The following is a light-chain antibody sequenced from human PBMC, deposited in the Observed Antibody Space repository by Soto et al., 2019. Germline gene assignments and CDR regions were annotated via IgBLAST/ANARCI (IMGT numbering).Light chain of an antibody. CDR2: EVS. Sequence: QSALTQPPSASGSPGQSVTISCTGTSSDVGGYNYVSWYQQNPGKAPKLMIYEVSKRPSGVPDRFSGSKSGNTASLTVSGLQGEDEADYYCSSYAGSNTYVFGTGTKLTVL. CDR3: SSYAGSNTYV. CDR1: SSDVGGYNY. V-gene: IGLV2-8*01. J-gene: IGLJ1*01.